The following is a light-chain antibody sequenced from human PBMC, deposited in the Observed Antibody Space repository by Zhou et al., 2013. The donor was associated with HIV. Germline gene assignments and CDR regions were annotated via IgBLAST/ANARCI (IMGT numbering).Light chain of an antibody. CDR2: AAS. CDR1: QSISSY. V-gene: IGKV1-39*01. Sequence: DIQMTQSPSSLSASVGDRVTITCRSSQSISSYLNWYQQKPGKAPNLLIYAASSLESGVPSRFSGSESGTNFTPTINSLQPEDFAIYYCQQSYSTLTFGGGTKVEIK. J-gene: IGKJ4*01. CDR3: QQSYSTLT.